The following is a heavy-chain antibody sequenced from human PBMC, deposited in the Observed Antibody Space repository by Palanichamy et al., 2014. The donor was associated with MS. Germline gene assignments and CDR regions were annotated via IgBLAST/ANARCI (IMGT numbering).Heavy chain of an antibody. CDR2: IYNSGST. D-gene: IGHD3-3*01. CDR3: ARIFTPDDFWSGSGYFKH. CDR1: AYSISSGYY. Sequence: QVQLQESGPGLVEPSETLSLTCTVSAYSISSGYYWGWIRQPPGKGLEWIGSIYNSGSTYYNPSLKSRVTISVDTSKNQFSLKVTSVTAADTAVYYCARIFTPDDFWSGSGYFKHWGQGSLVTVSS. V-gene: IGHV4-38-2*02. J-gene: IGHJ1*01.